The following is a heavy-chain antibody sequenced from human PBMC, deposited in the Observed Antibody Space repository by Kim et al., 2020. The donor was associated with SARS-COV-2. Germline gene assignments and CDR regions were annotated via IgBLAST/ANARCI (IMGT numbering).Heavy chain of an antibody. D-gene: IGHD3-10*01. V-gene: IGHV4-59*02. CDR1: GGPVTNYW. CDR2: IYDSDNT. J-gene: IGHJ6*02. Sequence: SETLSLTCTVSGGPVTNYWWSWIRQPPGKGLEWIGNIYDSDNTNSNPSLKSRVTISVDTSRNQFSLKLISVTAADTAVYYCARDDGGLDRDRGVRRRYFGMDVWGQGTTVTVSS. CDR3: ARDDGGLDRDRGVRRRYFGMDV.